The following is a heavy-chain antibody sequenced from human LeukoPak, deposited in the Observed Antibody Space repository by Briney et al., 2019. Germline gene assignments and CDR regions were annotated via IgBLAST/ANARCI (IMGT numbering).Heavy chain of an antibody. J-gene: IGHJ4*02. V-gene: IGHV3-23*01. CDR2: ISGSGGST. D-gene: IGHD2-2*01. CDR3: AKDTLSSTSPCDY. CDR1: GFTFSNRA. Sequence: GGSLRLSCAGSGFTFSNRAMSWVRQAPGKGLEWVSAISGSGGSTYYADSVKGRFTISRDNSKNTLYLQMNSLRAEDTAVYYCAKDTLSSTSPCDYWGQGTLVTVSS.